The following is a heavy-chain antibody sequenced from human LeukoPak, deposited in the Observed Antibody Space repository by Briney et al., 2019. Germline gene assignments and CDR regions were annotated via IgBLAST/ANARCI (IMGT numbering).Heavy chain of an antibody. V-gene: IGHV3-20*04. Sequence: GVSLRLSCAASGFTFDDYGMSWVRQAPGKGLEWVSGINWNGGSTGYADSVKGRFTISRDNAKNSLYLQMNSLRAEDTALYYCARDLNTAMSDYWGQGTLVTVSS. D-gene: IGHD5-18*01. J-gene: IGHJ4*02. CDR3: ARDLNTAMSDY. CDR1: GFTFDDYG. CDR2: INWNGGST.